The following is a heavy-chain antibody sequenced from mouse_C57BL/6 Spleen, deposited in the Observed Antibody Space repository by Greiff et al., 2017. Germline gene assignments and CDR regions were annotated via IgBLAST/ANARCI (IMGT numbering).Heavy chain of an antibody. CDR2: INPSNGGT. V-gene: IGHV1-53*01. CDR1: GYTFTSYW. Sequence: QVQLQQSGTELVKPGASVKLSCKASGYTFTSYWMHWVKQRPGQGLEWIGNINPSNGGTNYNEKFKSKATLTVDKSSSTAYMQLSSLTSEDSAVYYCARPLYYYGSSPWFAYWGQGTLVTVSA. J-gene: IGHJ3*01. CDR3: ARPLYYYGSSPWFAY. D-gene: IGHD1-1*01.